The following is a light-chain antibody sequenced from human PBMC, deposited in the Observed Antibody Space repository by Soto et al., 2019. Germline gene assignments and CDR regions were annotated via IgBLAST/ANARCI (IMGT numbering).Light chain of an antibody. CDR1: QTIRRW. CDR3: QHPNSDPWT. V-gene: IGKV1-5*01. CDR2: DAS. J-gene: IGKJ1*01. Sequence: IEMTQSPSTLSASVGDRVTITCRASQTIRRWLAWYQQRPGKAPKVLIYDASTLENGVPARFSGSGSETEFTLTISSLQPEDSATYYCQHPNSDPWTFGQGTKVEIK.